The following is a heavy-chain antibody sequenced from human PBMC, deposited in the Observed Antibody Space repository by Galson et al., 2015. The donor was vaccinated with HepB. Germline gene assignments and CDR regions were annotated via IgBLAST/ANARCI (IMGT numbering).Heavy chain of an antibody. D-gene: IGHD3-10*01. CDR2: ISGSGGST. V-gene: IGHV3-23*01. J-gene: IGHJ4*02. CDR1: GFPFSSYA. Sequence: SLRLSCAASGFPFSSYAMSWVRQAPGKGLEWVSAISGSGGSTYYADSVKGRFTISRDNSKNTLYLQMNSLRAEDTAVYYCVKVSGPSTNFDYWGQGTLVTVSS. CDR3: VKVSGPSTNFDY.